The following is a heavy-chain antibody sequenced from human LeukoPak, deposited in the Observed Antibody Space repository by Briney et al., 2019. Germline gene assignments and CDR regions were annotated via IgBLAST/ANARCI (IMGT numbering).Heavy chain of an antibody. Sequence: PSETLSLTCTVSGGSISSYYWSWIRQPAGKGLEWVGRIYTSGSTNYNPSLKSRVTMSVDTSKNQFSLKLSSVTAADTAVYYCARDTGYCSGGSCYLVSDAFDIWGQGTMVTVSS. J-gene: IGHJ3*02. CDR3: ARDTGYCSGGSCYLVSDAFDI. CDR2: IYTSGST. V-gene: IGHV4-4*07. D-gene: IGHD2-15*01. CDR1: GGSISSYY.